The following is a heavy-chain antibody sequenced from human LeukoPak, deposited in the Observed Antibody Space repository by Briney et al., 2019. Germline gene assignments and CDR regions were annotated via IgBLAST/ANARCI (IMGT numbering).Heavy chain of an antibody. V-gene: IGHV4-4*07. CDR1: GGSITSYY. J-gene: IGHJ5*02. Sequence: SETLSLTCTVPGGSITSYYWSWIRQSAGKGLEWIGRIYITGSTTYNPSLKSRVTMSLDTSKNQLSLKLSSVTAADTAVYYCARDSGTTGEVKFDPWGQGTLVTVSS. CDR3: ARDSGTTGEVKFDP. CDR2: IYITGST. D-gene: IGHD3-10*01.